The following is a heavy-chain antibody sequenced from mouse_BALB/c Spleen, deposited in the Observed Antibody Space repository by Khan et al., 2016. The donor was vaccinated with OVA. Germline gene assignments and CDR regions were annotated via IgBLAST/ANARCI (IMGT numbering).Heavy chain of an antibody. Sequence: QVRLQQSGAELVRPGTSVKLSCKTSGYIFTSYWIHWVKQRSGQGLEWIARIYPGTDNTYYSEKFKDKATLTADKSSSTAYLQLSSLKSEDSAVFFCAREEALYYFDYWGQGTTLTVSS. D-gene: IGHD3-2*02. V-gene: IGHV1-76*01. CDR3: AREEALYYFDY. CDR1: GYIFTSYW. J-gene: IGHJ2*01. CDR2: IYPGTDNT.